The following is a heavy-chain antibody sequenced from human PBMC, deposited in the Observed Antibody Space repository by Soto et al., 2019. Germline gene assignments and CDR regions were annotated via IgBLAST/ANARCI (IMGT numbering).Heavy chain of an antibody. V-gene: IGHV3-21*01. CDR1: GFTFSSYS. Sequence: GGSLRLSCAASGFTFSSYSMNWVRQAPGKGLEWVSSISSSIYIYYADSVKGRFTISRDNAKNSLYLQMNSLRAEDTAVYYCARDDYSSSLEYFQHWGQGTLVTVSS. CDR3: ARDDYSSSLEYFQH. CDR2: ISSSIYI. D-gene: IGHD6-13*01. J-gene: IGHJ1*01.